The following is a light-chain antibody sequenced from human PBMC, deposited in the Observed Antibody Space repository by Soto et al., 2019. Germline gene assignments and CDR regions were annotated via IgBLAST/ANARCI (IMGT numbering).Light chain of an antibody. V-gene: IGKV1-5*01. CDR2: DAS. J-gene: IGKJ1*01. CDR1: QNIDSW. Sequence: DIQMAQSPSTLSASVGDRVTITCRASQNIDSWLAWYQHQPGKAAKVLIYDASNLEPGVPSRFSGSGSGTEFSLTISSLRPDDFATYFCQQYNTYPLTFGQGTKVEI. CDR3: QQYNTYPLT.